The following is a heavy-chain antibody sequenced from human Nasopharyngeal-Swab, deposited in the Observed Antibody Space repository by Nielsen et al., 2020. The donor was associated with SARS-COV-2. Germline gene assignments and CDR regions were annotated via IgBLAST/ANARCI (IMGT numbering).Heavy chain of an antibody. J-gene: IGHJ4*02. V-gene: IGHV1-2*06. D-gene: IGHD2-8*01. CDR1: RYTFTGYF. CDR2: ISPNSGGT. Sequence: ASVKVSCKPSRYTFTGYFIHWVRQAPGQGLEWMGRISPNSGGTNNAQKFQGRVTMTWDTSISTAYMALSRLRSDDTAVYYCASPHCNDGVCYSRAAFDSWGPGTLVTVSS. CDR3: ASPHCNDGVCYSRAAFDS.